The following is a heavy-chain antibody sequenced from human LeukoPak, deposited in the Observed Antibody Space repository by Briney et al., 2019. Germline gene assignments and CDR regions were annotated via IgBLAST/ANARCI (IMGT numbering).Heavy chain of an antibody. J-gene: IGHJ5*02. CDR3: ARAGRLDGGPYLIGP. CDR1: GYSFTDYY. D-gene: IGHD2-21*01. Sequence: ASVKVSCKTSGYSFTDYYMHWVRPAPGQGVAWMGWINPNSGGPSSARKFRGRVTLTRDTSITKVYMEVSWLPSDDTAIYYCARAGRLDGGPYLIGPWGQGTLVTVSS. CDR2: INPNSGGP. V-gene: IGHV1-2*02.